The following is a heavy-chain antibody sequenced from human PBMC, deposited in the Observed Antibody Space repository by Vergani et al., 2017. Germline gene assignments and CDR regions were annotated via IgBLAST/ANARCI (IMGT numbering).Heavy chain of an antibody. Sequence: QVQLVESGGGLVKPGGSLRLSCAASGFTFSDYYMSWIRQAQGKGLEWVSYISSSSSYTNYAESVKGRFTISRENAKNSLYLQMNSLRAEDTAVYYCARVRDYDSSGYDWGQGTLVTVSS. V-gene: IGHV3-11*05. CDR3: ARVRDYDSSGYD. CDR2: ISSSSSYT. CDR1: GFTFSDYY. J-gene: IGHJ4*02. D-gene: IGHD3-22*01.